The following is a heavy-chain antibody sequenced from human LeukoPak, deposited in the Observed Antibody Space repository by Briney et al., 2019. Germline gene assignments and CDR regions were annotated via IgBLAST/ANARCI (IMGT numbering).Heavy chain of an antibody. CDR1: EFTLSSFW. D-gene: IGHD1-1*01. CDR2: INTDGSST. J-gene: IGHJ4*02. V-gene: IGHV3-74*01. CDR3: AREWKKTGAFDY. Sequence: GGSLRLPCAASEFTLSSFWMHWFRKAPGKGRVWVPFINTDGSSTTYADSVKGRFTVSRDNAKNTLYLQMSGLRAEDTAVYYCAREWKKTGAFDYWGQGTLVTVSS.